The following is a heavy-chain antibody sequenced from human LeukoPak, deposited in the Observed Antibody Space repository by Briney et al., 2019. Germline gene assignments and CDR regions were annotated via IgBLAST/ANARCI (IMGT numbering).Heavy chain of an antibody. CDR2: ISAYNGNT. V-gene: IGHV1-18*01. J-gene: IGHJ1*01. D-gene: IGHD6-6*01. CDR3: ARALEQLVQEFQH. CDR1: GYTFTSYD. Sequence: GASVKVSCKASGYTFTSYDINWVRQATGQGLEWMGWISAYNGNTNYAQKLQGRVTMTTDTSTSTAYMELRSLRSDDTAVYYCARALEQLVQEFQHWGQGTLVTVSS.